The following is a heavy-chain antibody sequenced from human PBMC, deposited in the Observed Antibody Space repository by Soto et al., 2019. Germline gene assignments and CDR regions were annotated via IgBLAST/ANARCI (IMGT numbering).Heavy chain of an antibody. CDR3: ARGGENNFWSGFPDY. J-gene: IGHJ4*02. V-gene: IGHV3-30-3*01. D-gene: IGHD3-3*01. CDR2: VSFDASNK. CDR1: GFTFSRFA. Sequence: QVHLVESGGGVVQPGKYLRLSCAASGFTFSRFAINWVRQTPGKGLAWVAVVSFDASNKMYADSVKGRFTISRDNFRNMVFLQMSSLSAEDKAIYYCARGGENNFWSGFPDYWGQGTLVTVYS.